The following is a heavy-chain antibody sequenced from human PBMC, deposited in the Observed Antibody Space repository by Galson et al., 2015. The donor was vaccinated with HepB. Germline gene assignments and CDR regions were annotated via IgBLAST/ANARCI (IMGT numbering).Heavy chain of an antibody. J-gene: IGHJ5*02. CDR2: INWNGGST. V-gene: IGHV3-20*04. CDR3: AREHLYSSGWSLRGNWFDP. CDR1: GFTFSSYV. Sequence: SLRLSCAASGFTFSSYVMSWVRQAPGKGLEWVSGINWNGGSTGYADSVKGRFTISRDNAKNSLYLQMNSLRAEDTALYYCAREHLYSSGWSLRGNWFDPWGQGTLVTVSS. D-gene: IGHD6-19*01.